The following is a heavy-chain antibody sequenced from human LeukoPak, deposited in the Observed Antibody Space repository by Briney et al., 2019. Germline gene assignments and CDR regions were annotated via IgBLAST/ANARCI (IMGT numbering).Heavy chain of an antibody. CDR3: AREANIVVVPAANLDY. Sequence: SETLSLTCTVSGGSISSYYWSWIRQPPGKGLEWIGYIYYSGSTNYNPSLKGRVTISVDRSKNQFSLKLSSVTAADTAVYYCAREANIVVVPAANLDYWGQGTLVTVSS. CDR1: GGSISSYY. J-gene: IGHJ4*02. V-gene: IGHV4-59*12. D-gene: IGHD2-2*01. CDR2: IYYSGST.